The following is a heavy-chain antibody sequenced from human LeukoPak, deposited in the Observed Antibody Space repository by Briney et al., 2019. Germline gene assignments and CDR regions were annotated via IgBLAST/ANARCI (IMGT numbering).Heavy chain of an antibody. D-gene: IGHD2-15*01. J-gene: IGHJ4*02. CDR3: AGGLLQAPGY. Sequence: ASAKVSCEASGYTFTSYYMHWVRQAPGQGLEWMGIINPSGGSTSYAQKFQRRVTMTGDTSTSTVYMELSSLKSDDTAVDYCAGGLLQAPGYWGQGTLVTVSS. CDR2: INPSGGST. V-gene: IGHV1-46*03. CDR1: GYTFTSYY.